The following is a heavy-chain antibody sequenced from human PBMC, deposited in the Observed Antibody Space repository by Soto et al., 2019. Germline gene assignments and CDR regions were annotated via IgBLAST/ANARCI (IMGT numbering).Heavy chain of an antibody. CDR3: ARGGGYDSFDY. CDR1: GGSVSSVSYY. CDR2: IYYSGST. D-gene: IGHD5-12*01. Sequence: SETLSLSCTVSGGSVSSVSYYWSWIRQPPGKGLEWIGYIYYSGSTNYNPSLKSRVTMSVDTSKNQFSLKLSSVTAADMAVYYCARGGGYDSFDYWGQGVLVTVSS. V-gene: IGHV4-61*01. J-gene: IGHJ4*02.